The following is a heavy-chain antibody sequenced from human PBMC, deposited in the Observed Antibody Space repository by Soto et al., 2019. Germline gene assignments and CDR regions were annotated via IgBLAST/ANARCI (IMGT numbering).Heavy chain of an antibody. CDR3: TIDIASSGVGELDY. J-gene: IGHJ4*02. D-gene: IGHD5-12*01. V-gene: IGHV3-15*01. Sequence: EVHLVESGGGLLKPGGSLRLSCVASEFTFTSAWLTWVRQAPGKGLEWVARIKSKTSGETTDYAAPVRGRFTISRDYSKATVYLQMNSLKTEDTAIYYCTIDIASSGVGELDYWGQGTQVTVSS. CDR1: EFTFTSAW. CDR2: IKSKTSGETT.